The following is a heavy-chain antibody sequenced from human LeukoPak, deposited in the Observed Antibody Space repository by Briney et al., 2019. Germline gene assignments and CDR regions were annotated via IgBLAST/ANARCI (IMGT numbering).Heavy chain of an antibody. CDR3: ARERRQIAAAGTSYFDY. J-gene: IGHJ4*02. D-gene: IGHD6-13*01. V-gene: IGHV4-30-4*01. Sequence: SETLSLTCNVSGGSISSGDYFWNWIRQPPGKGLEWIGYIYHSGNTLYNPSLKSRVTTSVDTSKNQFSLSLSSVTAADTAVYYCARERRQIAAAGTSYFDYWGQGTLVTVSS. CDR2: IYHSGNT. CDR1: GGSISSGDYF.